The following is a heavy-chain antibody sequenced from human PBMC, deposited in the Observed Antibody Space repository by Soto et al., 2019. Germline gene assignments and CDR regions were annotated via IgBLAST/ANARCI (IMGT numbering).Heavy chain of an antibody. CDR1: GFTFSNYG. CDR3: ARDPGSGWEYLQH. CDR2: ISSGSSYI. V-gene: IGHV3-21*02. Sequence: EVQLVESGGGLVKPGGSLRISCAASGFTFSNYGMNWVRQAPGKGLEWVSSISSGSSYIFYADSVKGRVTISRDNAENSLYLQMNSLTAEDSAVYYCARDPGSGWEYLQHWGQGTLVTVSS. D-gene: IGHD6-19*01. J-gene: IGHJ1*01.